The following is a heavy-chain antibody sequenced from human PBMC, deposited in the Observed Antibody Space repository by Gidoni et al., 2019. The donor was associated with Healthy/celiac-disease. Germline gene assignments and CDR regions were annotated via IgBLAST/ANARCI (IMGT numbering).Heavy chain of an antibody. J-gene: IGHJ4*02. CDR2: IFYRGST. CDR3: ARHVGIGWTAGRLEY. V-gene: IGHV4-59*08. D-gene: IGHD6-13*01. Sequence: QVQLQESGPGLVKASETLSLTCIVSGGSISSDYWSWIRQPPGKGLEWIGYIFYRGSTNYNPSLKSRVTISVDTSKNQFSLRLSSVTAADTAVYYCARHVGIGWTAGRLEYWGQGTLVTVSS. CDR1: GGSISSDY.